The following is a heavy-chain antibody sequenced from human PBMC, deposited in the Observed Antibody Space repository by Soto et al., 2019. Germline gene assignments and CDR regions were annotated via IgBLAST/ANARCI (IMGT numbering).Heavy chain of an antibody. CDR3: ARGGTARTGVRAKTFDY. J-gene: IGHJ4*02. Sequence: SETLSLTCAVSGGSISCGGYSWSWIRQPPGKGLEWIGYIYHSGSTYYNPSLKSRVTISVDRSKNQFSLKLSSVTAADTAVYYCARGGTARTGVRAKTFDYCGQGTLVTVYS. CDR2: IYHSGST. CDR1: GGSISCGGYS. D-gene: IGHD6-6*01. V-gene: IGHV4-30-2*01.